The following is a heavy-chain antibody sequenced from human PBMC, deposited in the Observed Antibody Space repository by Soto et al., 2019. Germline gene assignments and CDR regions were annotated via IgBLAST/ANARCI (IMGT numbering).Heavy chain of an antibody. D-gene: IGHD3-22*01. J-gene: IGHJ1*01. CDR3: ARDLDGLHDDTSGPFPRPG. V-gene: IGHV4-30-4*01. Sequence: SETLSLTCTVSGGSISSDDYYWSWIRQAPGRGLEWIGYIHSSGSTYYNPSLTSRATMSIDPAGNQFSLKVSSVTVADTAVYYCARDLDGLHDDTSGPFPRPGWGQGTLVTVSS. CDR2: IHSSGST. CDR1: GGSISSDDYY.